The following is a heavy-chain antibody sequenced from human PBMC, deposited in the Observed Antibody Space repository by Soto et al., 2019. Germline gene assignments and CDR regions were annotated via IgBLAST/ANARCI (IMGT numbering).Heavy chain of an antibody. V-gene: IGHV4-59*08. D-gene: IGHD3-22*01. CDR1: GGSISSYY. Sequence: SETLSLTCTVSGGSISSYYWSWIRQPPGKGLEWIGYIYYSGSTNYNPSLKSRVTISVDTSKNQFSLKLSSVTAADTAVYYCARLASSGYGYFDEWGQGTLVTVSS. CDR3: ARLASSGYGYFDE. J-gene: IGHJ4*02. CDR2: IYYSGST.